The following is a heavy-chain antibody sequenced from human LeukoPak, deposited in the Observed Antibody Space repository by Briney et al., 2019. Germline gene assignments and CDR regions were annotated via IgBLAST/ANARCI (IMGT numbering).Heavy chain of an antibody. CDR3: ARARYCSGGSCYSFGFDY. Sequence: ASVKVSCTASGYTFTSYDINWVRQATGQGLEWMGWMNPNSGNTGYAQKFQGRVTMTRNTSISTAYMELSGLRSEDTAVYYCARARYCSGGSCYSFGFDYWGQGTLVTVSS. D-gene: IGHD2-15*01. J-gene: IGHJ4*02. CDR1: GYTFTSYD. CDR2: MNPNSGNT. V-gene: IGHV1-8*01.